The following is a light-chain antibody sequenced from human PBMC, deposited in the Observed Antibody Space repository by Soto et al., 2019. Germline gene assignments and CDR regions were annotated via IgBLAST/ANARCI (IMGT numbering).Light chain of an antibody. CDR3: MQALQTPIT. CDR1: QSLLHSNGYNY. V-gene: IGKV2-28*01. Sequence: EILMTQTPLSLPVTPGEPASISCRSSQSLLHSNGYNYLDWYLQKPGQSPQLLIYLGSTRASGVPDRFSGSGSGTDFTLKISRVEAEDVAVYYCMQALQTPITFGQGTRLEIK. CDR2: LGS. J-gene: IGKJ5*01.